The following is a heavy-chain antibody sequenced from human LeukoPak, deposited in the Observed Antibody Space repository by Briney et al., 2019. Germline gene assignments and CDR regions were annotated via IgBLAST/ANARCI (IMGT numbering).Heavy chain of an antibody. Sequence: GGSLRLSCAASGFTFSMDWMQWVSQAPGKGLVWVSRLNSDGSSTDYADSVKGRFTISRDNAENTLYLQMNSLRAEDTALYYCVRSFYTSSALGYWGQGTLVTVSS. CDR2: LNSDGSST. CDR3: VRSFYTSSALGY. J-gene: IGHJ4*02. D-gene: IGHD3-16*01. CDR1: GFTFSMDW. V-gene: IGHV3-74*01.